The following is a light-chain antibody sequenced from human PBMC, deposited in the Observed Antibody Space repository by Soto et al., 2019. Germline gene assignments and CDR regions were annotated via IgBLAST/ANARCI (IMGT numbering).Light chain of an antibody. V-gene: IGKV3-15*01. J-gene: IGKJ1*01. CDR1: QSVFSS. Sequence: EVVLTQSPATLSLSPGERVTLSCRASQSVFSSLAWYQQRPGQAPRLLIYGSATRATGIPDRFSGSGSGTEFTLTISSLQSEDSAVYYCQQYHSWPAFGQGTKV. CDR3: QQYHSWPA. CDR2: GSA.